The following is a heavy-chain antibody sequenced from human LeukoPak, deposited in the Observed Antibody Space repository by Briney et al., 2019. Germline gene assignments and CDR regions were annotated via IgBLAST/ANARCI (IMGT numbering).Heavy chain of an antibody. D-gene: IGHD3-22*01. CDR1: GYTFTAYA. CDR3: ARGRGVHDSHTYDYFDY. J-gene: IGHJ4*02. CDR2: INPAGGST. Sequence: ASVKVSCKSSGYTFTAYAIHWVRQAPGQGLEWMGIINPAGGSTTYAQKFQGSRLTLTRDTSTSTVYMELSSLRSEDTAVYYCARGRGVHDSHTYDYFDYWGQGSLVTVSS. V-gene: IGHV1-46*01.